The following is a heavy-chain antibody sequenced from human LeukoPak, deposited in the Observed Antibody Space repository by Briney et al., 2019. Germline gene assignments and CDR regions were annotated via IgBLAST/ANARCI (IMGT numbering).Heavy chain of an antibody. CDR3: ARRRIVATIDY. V-gene: IGHV4-39*01. J-gene: IGHJ4*02. CDR2: IFYSGST. Sequence: PSETLSLTCTVSGDSISTISYYWGWIRQPPGKGLEWIGSIFYSGSTYYNPSLKSRVTISVDTSKNQFSLKLSSVTAADTAVYYCARRRIVATIDYWGQGTLVTVSS. CDR1: GDSISTISYY. D-gene: IGHD5-12*01.